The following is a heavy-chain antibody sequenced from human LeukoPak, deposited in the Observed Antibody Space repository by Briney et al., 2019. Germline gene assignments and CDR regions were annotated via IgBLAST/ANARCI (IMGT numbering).Heavy chain of an antibody. V-gene: IGHV3-23*01. Sequence: GGSLRLSCAAPGFTFSSYARSWVRQAPGKGLEWVSAISGSGGSTYYADSVKGRFTISRDNSKNTLYLQMNSLRAEDTAVYYCARDQSDIVVVPAAMRRVGAFDIWGQGTMVTVSS. CDR1: GFTFSSYA. CDR2: ISGSGGST. CDR3: ARDQSDIVVVPAAMRRVGAFDI. D-gene: IGHD2-2*01. J-gene: IGHJ3*02.